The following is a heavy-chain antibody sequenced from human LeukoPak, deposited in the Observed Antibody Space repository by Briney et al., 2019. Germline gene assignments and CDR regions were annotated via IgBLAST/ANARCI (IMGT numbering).Heavy chain of an antibody. J-gene: IGHJ4*02. CDR3: AQDRAYIQFYF. CDR1: GFTYSNYW. V-gene: IGHV3-74*01. Sequence: PGGSLRLSCAASGFTYSNYWIYWVRQVPGKGLVWVSRISPDGKDTSHADSVKGRFTISRDNSKNTVYLQVNSLRAEDTALYYCAQDRAYIQFYFWGQGTLVTVSS. CDR2: ISPDGKDT. D-gene: IGHD5-18*01.